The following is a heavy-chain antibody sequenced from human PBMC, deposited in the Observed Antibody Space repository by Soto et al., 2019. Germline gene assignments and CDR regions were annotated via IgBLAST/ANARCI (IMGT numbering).Heavy chain of an antibody. V-gene: IGHV3-30-3*01. CDR2: ISYDGSNK. CDR1: GFTFSNYA. Sequence: QTGGSLRLSCAASGFTFSNYAMHWVRQAPGKGLEWVAVISYDGSNKFYAVSVKGRFTISRDNAKNSVYLQINSLRAEDTAVYFCARDCSGGSCYPGMDVWGQGTTVTV. J-gene: IGHJ6*01. D-gene: IGHD2-15*01. CDR3: ARDCSGGSCYPGMDV.